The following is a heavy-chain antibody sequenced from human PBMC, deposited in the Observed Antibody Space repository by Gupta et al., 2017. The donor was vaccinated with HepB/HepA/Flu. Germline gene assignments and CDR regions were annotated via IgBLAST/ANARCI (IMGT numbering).Heavy chain of an antibody. D-gene: IGHD6-13*01. CDR1: GFNLGNNH. CDR2: INFRGDKT. J-gene: IGHJ4*02. Sequence: VQLLESGRGLLQPGGSLRLSCVGSGFNLGNNHVTWVRQAPGKGLAWVSSINFRGDKTYYGDSVKGRFTISRDNSKNIVYLLMSQVRVDDTAVYYCARSPPGSTWSPLDYWGQGTLVTVSS. V-gene: IGHV3-23*01. CDR3: ARSPPGSTWSPLDY.